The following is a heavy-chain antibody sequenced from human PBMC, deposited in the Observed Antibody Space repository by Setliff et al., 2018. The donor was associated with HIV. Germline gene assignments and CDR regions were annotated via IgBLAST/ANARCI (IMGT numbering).Heavy chain of an antibody. CDR1: VGSFSDYF. CDR2: INHSGVT. CDR3: ARQYEPVNWFDP. V-gene: IGHV4-34*01. J-gene: IGHJ5*02. D-gene: IGHD3-3*01. Sequence: PSETLSLTCAVYVGSFSDYFWTWIRQTPGKGLEWIGEINHSGVTSYNPSLKSRVTISVDTSKNQFSLKLTSVTAADTAVYYCARQYEPVNWFDPWGQGTLVTVSS.